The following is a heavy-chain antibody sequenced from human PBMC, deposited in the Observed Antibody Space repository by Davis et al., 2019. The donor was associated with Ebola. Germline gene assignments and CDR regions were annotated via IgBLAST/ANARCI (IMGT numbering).Heavy chain of an antibody. CDR2: ISGSGGST. V-gene: IGHV3-23*01. CDR3: AKARIAALRFDP. CDR1: GFTFSDYY. Sequence: GGSLRLSCAASGFTFSDYYMSWIRQAPGKGLEWVSAISGSGGSTYYADSVKGRFTISRDNSKNTLYLQMNSLRAEDTAVYYCAKARIAALRFDPWGQGTLVTVSS. J-gene: IGHJ5*02. D-gene: IGHD6-6*01.